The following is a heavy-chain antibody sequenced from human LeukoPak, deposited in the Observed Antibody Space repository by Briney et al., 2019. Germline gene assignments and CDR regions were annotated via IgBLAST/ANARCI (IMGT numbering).Heavy chain of an antibody. J-gene: IGHJ4*02. D-gene: IGHD1-14*01. V-gene: IGHV3-21*01. CDR3: ARVPFSNPDY. CDR2: ISSSSSYI. Sequence: PGGSLRLSCAASGFTFSSYSMNWVRQAPGKGLEWVSSISSSSSYIYYADSVKGRFTISRDNAKNSLYLQMNSLRAEVTAVYYCARVPFSNPDYWGQGTLVTVSS. CDR1: GFTFSSYS.